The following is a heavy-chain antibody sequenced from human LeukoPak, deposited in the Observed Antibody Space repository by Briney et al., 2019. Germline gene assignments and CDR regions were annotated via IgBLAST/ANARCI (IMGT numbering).Heavy chain of an antibody. CDR3: AREGYGSGSYYNVGWGDWFDP. V-gene: IGHV3-33*01. CDR2: IWYDGSNK. Sequence: GRSLRLSCAASGFTFSSYGMHWVRQAPGKGLEWVAVIWYDGSNKYYADSVKGRFTISRDNSKNTLYLQMNSLRAEDTAVYYCAREGYGSGSYYNVGWGDWFDPWGQGTLVTVSS. CDR1: GFTFSSYG. J-gene: IGHJ5*02. D-gene: IGHD3-10*01.